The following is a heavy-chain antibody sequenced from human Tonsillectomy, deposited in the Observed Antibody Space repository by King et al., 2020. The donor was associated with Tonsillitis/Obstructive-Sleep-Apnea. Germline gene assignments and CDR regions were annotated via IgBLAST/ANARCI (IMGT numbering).Heavy chain of an antibody. Sequence: VQLVESGGGVVQPGRSLRLSCAASGLNFSSYAMHWVRQAPGKGLEWVAVISDDGSKKYYADSVKGRFTFSRDKSKNTLYLRMNSLTTEDAAVYYCARGEYDPYYFDYWGLGTLVTVSS. J-gene: IGHJ4*02. CDR1: GLNFSSYA. D-gene: IGHD1-1*01. V-gene: IGHV3-30*04. CDR2: ISDDGSKK. CDR3: ARGEYDPYYFDY.